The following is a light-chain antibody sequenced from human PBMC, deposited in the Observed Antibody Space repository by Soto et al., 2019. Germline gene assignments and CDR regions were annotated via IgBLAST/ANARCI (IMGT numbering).Light chain of an antibody. CDR1: QDISNS. J-gene: IGKJ2*01. Sequence: DIQMTQSPSSLSASVGDRVTITCQAIQDISNSLNWYQQKPGKGPKLLIYDASNLETGVPSRVSGRGYGTDFTLTISSVQPEDIATFYCQQYDHLPYPFGQGTKLEIK. V-gene: IGKV1-33*01. CDR3: QQYDHLPYP. CDR2: DAS.